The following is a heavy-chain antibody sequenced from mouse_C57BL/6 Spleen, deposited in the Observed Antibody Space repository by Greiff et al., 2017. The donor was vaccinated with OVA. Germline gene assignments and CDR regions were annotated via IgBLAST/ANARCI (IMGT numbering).Heavy chain of an antibody. CDR1: GYTFTSYW. Sequence: QVQLQQPGAELVRPGSSVKLSCKASGYTFTSYWMHWVKQRPIQGLEWIGNIDPSDSETHYNQKFKDKATLTVDKSSSTAYMQLSSLTSEDSAVYYCARSWLLPYYYAMDDWGQGTSVTVSS. CDR3: ARSWLLPYYYAMDD. CDR2: IDPSDSET. D-gene: IGHD2-3*01. V-gene: IGHV1-52*01. J-gene: IGHJ4*01.